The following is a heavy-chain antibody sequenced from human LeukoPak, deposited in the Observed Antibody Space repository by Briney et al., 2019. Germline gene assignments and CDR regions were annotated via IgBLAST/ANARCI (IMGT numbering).Heavy chain of an antibody. J-gene: IGHJ4*02. V-gene: IGHV1-8*01. D-gene: IGHD3-22*01. CDR3: ARGTYYYDSSGYYPFDY. CDR2: MNPNSGNT. CDR1: GYTFTSYD. Sequence: GASVKVSCKASGYTFTSYDINWVRQATGQGLELMGWMNPNSGNTGYAQKFQGRVTMTRNTSISTAYMELSSLRSEDTAVYYCARGTYYYDSSGYYPFDYWGQGTLVTVSS.